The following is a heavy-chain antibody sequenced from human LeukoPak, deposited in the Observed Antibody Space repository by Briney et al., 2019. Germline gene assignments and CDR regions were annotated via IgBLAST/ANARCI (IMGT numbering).Heavy chain of an antibody. CDR3: ARGRGSGTLAFSFDY. V-gene: IGHV4-30-4*08. Sequence: SETLSLTCTVSGGSISSGDHYWSWIRQPPGKGLEWIGYIYNSGGTYYNPSLKSRVTISVDTSKNQFSLKLTSVTAADTAVYYCARGRGSGTLAFSFDYWGQGTLVPVSS. CDR1: GGSISSGDHY. CDR2: IYNSGGT. J-gene: IGHJ4*02. D-gene: IGHD1-7*01.